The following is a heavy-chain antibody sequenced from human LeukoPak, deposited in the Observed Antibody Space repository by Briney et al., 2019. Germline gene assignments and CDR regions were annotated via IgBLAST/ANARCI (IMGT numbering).Heavy chain of an antibody. J-gene: IGHJ6*02. Sequence: SETLSLTCTVSDASISSYYWSWIRQPPGKGLEWIGYIYYSGSTNYNPSLKSRVTISVDTSKNQFSLKLSSVTAADTAVYYCARGVRYYYGMDVWGLGTTVTVSS. CDR3: ARGVRYYYGMDV. V-gene: IGHV4-59*01. CDR2: IYYSGST. CDR1: DASISSYY.